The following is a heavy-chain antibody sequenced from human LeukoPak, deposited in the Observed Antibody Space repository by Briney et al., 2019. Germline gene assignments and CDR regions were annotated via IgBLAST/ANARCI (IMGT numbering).Heavy chain of an antibody. Sequence: GGSLRLSCAASGFTFSDYYMSWIRQAPGKGLEWVSYVSSSGSTIYYADSVKGRFTISRDNAKNSLYLQMNSLRAEDTAVYYCARESGSSSWHDPYYFDYWGQGTLVTVSS. CDR2: VSSSGSTI. CDR1: GFTFSDYY. V-gene: IGHV3-11*04. CDR3: ARESGSSSWHDPYYFDY. J-gene: IGHJ4*02. D-gene: IGHD6-13*01.